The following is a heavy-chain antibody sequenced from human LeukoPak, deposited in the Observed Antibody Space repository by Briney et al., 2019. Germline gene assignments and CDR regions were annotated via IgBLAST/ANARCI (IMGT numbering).Heavy chain of an antibody. CDR3: ARWVGDYYDSSGYYFGSGAFDI. J-gene: IGHJ3*02. CDR1: GGSISSHY. D-gene: IGHD3-22*01. V-gene: IGHV4-59*11. Sequence: SETLPLTCTVSGGSISSHYWSWIRQPPEKGLEWIGYIYYSGSTNYNPSLKSRVTISVDTSKNQFSLKLSSVAAADTAVYYCARWVGDYYDSSGYYFGSGAFDIWGQGTMVTVSS. CDR2: IYYSGST.